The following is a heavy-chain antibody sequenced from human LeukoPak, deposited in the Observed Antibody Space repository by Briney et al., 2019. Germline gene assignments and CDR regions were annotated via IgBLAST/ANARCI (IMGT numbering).Heavy chain of an antibody. CDR3: ARDGSSGLFDY. CDR1: GFTSSSYT. V-gene: IGHV3-21*01. J-gene: IGHJ4*02. D-gene: IGHD6-25*01. Sequence: GGCPRLSCAASGFTSSSYTMTWVREAPGKGLQGVASISSSSHYIYYADSVKGRFTISRDNAKNSLYLQMNSLRAEYTAVYYCARDGSSGLFDYWGQGTLVTVSS. CDR2: ISSSSHYI.